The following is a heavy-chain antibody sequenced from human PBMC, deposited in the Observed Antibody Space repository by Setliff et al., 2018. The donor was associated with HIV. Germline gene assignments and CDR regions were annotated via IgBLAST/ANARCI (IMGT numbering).Heavy chain of an antibody. CDR1: GDSINSRSYY. Sequence: PSETLSLTCSVFGDSINSRSYYWGWIRQSPGQGLEWIGSIYYSGTTYYNPSLRGRVTISVDRSRNQFSLTLNSVTAADTATYYCASRGIVVVTMSMPDEFFVHWGHGTLVTVSS. CDR3: ASRGIVVVTMSMPDEFFVH. D-gene: IGHD2-21*02. CDR2: IYYSGTT. J-gene: IGHJ1*01. V-gene: IGHV4-39*01.